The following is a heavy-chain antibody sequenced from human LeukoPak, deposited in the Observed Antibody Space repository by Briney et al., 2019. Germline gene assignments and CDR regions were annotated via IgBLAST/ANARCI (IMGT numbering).Heavy chain of an antibody. J-gene: IGHJ4*02. CDR2: INPNGGGT. CDR1: GYTFTGYY. Sequence: ASVKVSCKASGYTFTGYYMHWVRQAPGQGLEWMGWINPNGGGTNYAQKFQGRVTMTRDTSISTAYMELSRLRSDDTAVYYCASSEENYYYGSGSYDYWGQGTLVTVSS. D-gene: IGHD3-10*01. V-gene: IGHV1-2*02. CDR3: ASSEENYYYGSGSYDY.